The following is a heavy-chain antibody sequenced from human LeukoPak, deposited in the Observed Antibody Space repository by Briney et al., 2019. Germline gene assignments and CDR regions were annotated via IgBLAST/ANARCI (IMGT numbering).Heavy chain of an antibody. CDR3: AREAYGVPLDY. Sequence: ASVKVSCKASGGTFSRHAISWVRQAPGQGLEWMGIINPSGGSTSYAQKFQGRVTMTRDTSTSTVYMELSSLRSEDTAVYYCAREAYGVPLDYWGQGTLVTVSS. V-gene: IGHV1-46*01. D-gene: IGHD3-10*01. CDR2: INPSGGST. J-gene: IGHJ4*02. CDR1: GGTFSRHA.